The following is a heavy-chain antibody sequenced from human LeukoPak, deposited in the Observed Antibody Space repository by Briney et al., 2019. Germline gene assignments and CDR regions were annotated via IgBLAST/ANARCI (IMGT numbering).Heavy chain of an antibody. J-gene: IGHJ4*02. CDR3: ARVKGHGDYLYWIDY. CDR1: GFTFSSYG. V-gene: IGHV3-30*03. D-gene: IGHD4-17*01. CDR2: ISYDGSNK. Sequence: PGGSLRLSCAASGFTFSSYGMHWVRQAPGKGLEWVAVISYDGSNKYYADSVKGRFTISRDNSKNTLYLQMNSLRAEDTAVYYCARVKGHGDYLYWIDYWGQGTLVTVSS.